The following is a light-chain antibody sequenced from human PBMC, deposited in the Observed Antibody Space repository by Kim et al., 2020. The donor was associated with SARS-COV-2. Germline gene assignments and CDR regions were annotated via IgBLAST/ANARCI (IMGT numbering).Light chain of an antibody. V-gene: IGLV1-47*01. Sequence: QRVTISCSGSISNIGTNYVYWYQQLPGTAPKLLIYRNNQRPSGVPDRFSGSKSGTSASLAISGLRSEDEADYYCAAWDDSLSVLLFGGGTQLTVL. CDR1: ISNIGTNY. CDR2: RNN. J-gene: IGLJ2*01. CDR3: AAWDDSLSVLL.